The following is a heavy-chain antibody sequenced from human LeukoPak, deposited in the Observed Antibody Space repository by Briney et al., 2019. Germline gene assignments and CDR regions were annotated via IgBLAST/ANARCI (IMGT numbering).Heavy chain of an antibody. D-gene: IGHD6-6*01. V-gene: IGHV1-46*03. CDR1: GYTFTSYY. Sequence: ASVKVSCKASGYTFTSYYMHWLRQAPGQGLEWMGIINPSGGSTSYAQKFQGRVTMTRDTSTGTVYMELSSLRSEDTAVYNCARANRGYSSSLADYRGQGTLVTVSS. CDR3: ARANRGYSSSLADY. J-gene: IGHJ4*02. CDR2: INPSGGST.